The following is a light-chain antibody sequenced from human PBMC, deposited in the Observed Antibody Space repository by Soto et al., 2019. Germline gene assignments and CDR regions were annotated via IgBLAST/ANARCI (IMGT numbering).Light chain of an antibody. CDR3: SSYTTSPTWV. J-gene: IGLJ3*02. Sequence: QSALTQPASVSGSPGQSITISCTGTSSDVGAYNHVSWYQQYPGKAPKLMIYEVSNRPSGVSNRFSGSKSGNTASLTISGLQAEDEADYYCSSYTTSPTWVFGGGTKLTVL. V-gene: IGLV2-14*01. CDR2: EVS. CDR1: SSDVGAYNH.